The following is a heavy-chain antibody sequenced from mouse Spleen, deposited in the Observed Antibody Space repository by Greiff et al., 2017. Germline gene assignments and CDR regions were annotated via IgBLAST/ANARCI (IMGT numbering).Heavy chain of an antibody. CDR1: GYTFTSYW. CDR3: ASQRYYDYDDGGFDY. V-gene: IGHV1-55*01. D-gene: IGHD2-4*01. J-gene: IGHJ2*01. CDR2: IYPGSGST. Sequence: QVQLQQPGAELVKPGASVKMSCKASGYTFTSYWITWVKQRPGQGLEWIGDIYPGSGSTNYNEKFKSKATLTVDTSSSTAYMQLSSLTSEDSAVYYCASQRYYDYDDGGFDYWGQGTTLTVSS.